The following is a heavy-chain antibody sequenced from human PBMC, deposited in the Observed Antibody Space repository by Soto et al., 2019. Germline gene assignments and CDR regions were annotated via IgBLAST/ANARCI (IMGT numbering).Heavy chain of an antibody. D-gene: IGHD2-2*02. Sequence: SLRLSCAASGFTFSSYGMHWVRQAPGKGLEWVAVISYDGSNKYYADSVKGRFTISRDNSKNTLYLQMNSLRAEDTAVYYCAIMDIVVVPAAIRRWDYWRQGTLVTVSS. J-gene: IGHJ4*02. CDR1: GFTFSSYG. CDR2: ISYDGSNK. V-gene: IGHV3-30*03. CDR3: AIMDIVVVPAAIRRWDY.